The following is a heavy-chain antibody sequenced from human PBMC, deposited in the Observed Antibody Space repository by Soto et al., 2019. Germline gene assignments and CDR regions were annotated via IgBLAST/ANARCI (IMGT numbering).Heavy chain of an antibody. Sequence: SETRSLTCTVPGGSISSYYWSWSRQPPGKGREWIGYIYYRGSTNYNPSLKSRVTISVDTSKNQFSLKLSSVTAADTAVYYCARKGIAARPDYWFDPWGQGTLVTVSS. D-gene: IGHD6-6*01. J-gene: IGHJ5*02. CDR1: GGSISSYY. CDR2: IYYRGST. CDR3: ARKGIAARPDYWFDP. V-gene: IGHV4-59*01.